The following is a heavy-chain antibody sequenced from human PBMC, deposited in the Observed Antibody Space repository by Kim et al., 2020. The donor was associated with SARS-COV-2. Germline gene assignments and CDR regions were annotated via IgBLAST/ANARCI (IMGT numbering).Heavy chain of an antibody. V-gene: IGHV3-15*01. CDR3: TTLWYDSSGYYPIDY. Sequence: APVKGRFTISRDDSKNTLYLQMNSLKTEDTAVYYCTTLWYDSSGYYPIDYWGQGTLVTVSS. J-gene: IGHJ4*02. D-gene: IGHD3-22*01.